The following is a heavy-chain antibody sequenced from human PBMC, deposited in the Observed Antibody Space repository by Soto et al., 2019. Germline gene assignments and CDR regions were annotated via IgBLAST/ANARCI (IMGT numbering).Heavy chain of an antibody. V-gene: IGHV3-48*03. CDR1: GFTFSSYE. CDR3: ARRYCSSTSCLIDY. Sequence: GGSLRLSCAASGFTFSSYEMNWVRQAPGKGLEWVSYISSSGSTIYFADSVRGRFTISRDNAKNSLYLQMNSLRAEDTAVYYCARRYCSSTSCLIDYWGQGTLVTVSS. D-gene: IGHD2-2*01. CDR2: ISSSGSTI. J-gene: IGHJ4*02.